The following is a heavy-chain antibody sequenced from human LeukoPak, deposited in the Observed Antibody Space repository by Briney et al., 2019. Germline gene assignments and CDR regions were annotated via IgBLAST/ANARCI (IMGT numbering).Heavy chain of an antibody. V-gene: IGHV1-8*01. D-gene: IGHD5-24*01. Sequence: ASVKVSCKASGYTFTSYDINWVRQATGQGLEWMGWMNPNSGNTGYAQKFQDRVTMTRNTSISTAYMELSSLRSEDTAVYYCARGVEMLAGAFGYWGQGTLVTVSS. CDR3: ARGVEMLAGAFGY. J-gene: IGHJ4*02. CDR2: MNPNSGNT. CDR1: GYTFTSYD.